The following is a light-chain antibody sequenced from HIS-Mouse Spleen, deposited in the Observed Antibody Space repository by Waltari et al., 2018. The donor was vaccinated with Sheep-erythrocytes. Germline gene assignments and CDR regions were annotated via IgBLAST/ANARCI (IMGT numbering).Light chain of an antibody. CDR3: QQRSNWYT. Sequence: EIVLTQSPATLSLSPGERATLSCRASQSVSSYLAWYQQKPGQAPRLLIYYATNRATGIPARFSGSWSGTDFTLTISSLEPEDFAVYYCQQRSNWYTFGQGTKLEIK. V-gene: IGKV3-11*01. CDR1: QSVSSY. CDR2: YAT. J-gene: IGKJ2*01.